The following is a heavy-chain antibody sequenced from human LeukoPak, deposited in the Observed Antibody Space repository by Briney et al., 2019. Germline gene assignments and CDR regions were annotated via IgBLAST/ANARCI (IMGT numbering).Heavy chain of an antibody. CDR2: IRSKANSYAT. CDR1: GFTFSGSA. Sequence: HPGGSLKLSCAASGFTFSGSAMHWVRQASGKGLEWVGRIRSKANSYATAYAASVKGRFTISRDDSKNTAYLQMNSLRAEDTAVYYCARGLPRGSYIDYWGQGTLVTVSS. V-gene: IGHV3-73*01. CDR3: ARGLPRGSYIDY. J-gene: IGHJ4*02. D-gene: IGHD3-16*01.